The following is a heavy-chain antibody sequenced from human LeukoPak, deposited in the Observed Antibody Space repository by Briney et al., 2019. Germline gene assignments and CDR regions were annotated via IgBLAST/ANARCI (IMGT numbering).Heavy chain of an antibody. CDR1: GFTFRSYA. D-gene: IGHD2-15*01. Sequence: PGRSLRLSCAASGFTFRSYAMHWVRQAPGKGLEWVAVISYDGSNKYYADSVKGRFTISRDNSKNTLYLQMNSLRAEDTAVYYCARDPYCSGGSCTAGFDYWGQGTLVTVSS. J-gene: IGHJ4*02. V-gene: IGHV3-30*04. CDR2: ISYDGSNK. CDR3: ARDPYCSGGSCTAGFDY.